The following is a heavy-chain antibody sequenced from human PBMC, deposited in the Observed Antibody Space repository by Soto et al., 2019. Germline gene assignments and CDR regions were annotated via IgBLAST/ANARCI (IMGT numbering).Heavy chain of an antibody. CDR1: GGTFSSYA. D-gene: IGHD3-10*01. CDR2: ISGSGGST. Sequence: VQLVQSGAEVKKPGSSVKVSCKASGGTFSSYAISWVRQAPGKGLEWVSAISGSGGSTYYADSVKGRFTISRDNSKNTLYLQMNSLRAEDTAVYYCAKFHGDSYGSGWFDPWGQGTLVTVSS. CDR3: AKFHGDSYGSGWFDP. V-gene: IGHV3-23*04. J-gene: IGHJ5*02.